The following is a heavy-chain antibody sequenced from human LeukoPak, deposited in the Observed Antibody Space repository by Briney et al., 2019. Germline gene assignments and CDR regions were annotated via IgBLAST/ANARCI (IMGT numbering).Heavy chain of an antibody. CDR2: ISSSSYI. D-gene: IGHD3-10*01. CDR3: ARDQRFRELYVPDY. V-gene: IGHV3-21*01. Sequence: GGCLRPSCAATGFTFSSYSMTWVRQAPGKGLEWVSSISSSSYIYYADSVKGRFTISRDNAKNSLYLQMNSLRAEDTAVYYCARDQRFRELYVPDYWGQGTLVTVSS. J-gene: IGHJ4*02. CDR1: GFTFSSYS.